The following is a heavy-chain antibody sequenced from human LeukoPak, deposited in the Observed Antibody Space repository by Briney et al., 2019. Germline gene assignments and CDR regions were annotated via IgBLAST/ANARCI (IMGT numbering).Heavy chain of an antibody. D-gene: IGHD5-18*01. CDR3: ARDRMDTAMGSYLDN. Sequence: ASVKVSCKASGYLFKYNYIHWVRQAPGQGLEWMGMINPSGDSTTYAQQFQGRLTMSSDTSTRTVYVELSSLRSEDTAVYFCARDRMDTAMGSYLDNWGQGTLVTISS. CDR2: INPSGDST. CDR1: GYLFKYNY. J-gene: IGHJ4*02. V-gene: IGHV1-46*02.